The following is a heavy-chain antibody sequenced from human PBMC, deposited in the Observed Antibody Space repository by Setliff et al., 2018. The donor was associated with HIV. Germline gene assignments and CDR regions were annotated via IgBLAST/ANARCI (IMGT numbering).Heavy chain of an antibody. Sequence: SETLSLTCAVSGYSISSGYYWGWIRQPPGKGLEWIGSIYHSGSTYYNPSLKSRVTMSVDKSRNQFSLKLSSVTAADTAVYYCARVRYSGSSTDYWGQGTLVTVSS. D-gene: IGHD1-26*01. V-gene: IGHV4-38-2*01. CDR3: ARVRYSGSSTDY. CDR1: GYSISSGYY. CDR2: IYHSGST. J-gene: IGHJ4*02.